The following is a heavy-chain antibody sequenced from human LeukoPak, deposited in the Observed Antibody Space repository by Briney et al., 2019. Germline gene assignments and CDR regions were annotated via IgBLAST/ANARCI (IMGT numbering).Heavy chain of an antibody. J-gene: IGHJ4*02. D-gene: IGHD2-15*01. CDR1: GGSISSYY. Sequence: PSETLSLTCTVSGGSISSYYWSWLRQPPGKGLEWIGYMYYSGITNHNPSLKSRGTIAVDTSKNQFSLKLSSVTAADTAVYYCATWSGGRQPFDHWGQGSLVTVFS. CDR3: ATWSGGRQPFDH. CDR2: MYYSGIT. V-gene: IGHV4-59*01.